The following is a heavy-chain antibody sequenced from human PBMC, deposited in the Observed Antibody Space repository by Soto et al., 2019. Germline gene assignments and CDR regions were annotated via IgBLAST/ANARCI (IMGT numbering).Heavy chain of an antibody. CDR3: ARDREGFGELGGDY. V-gene: IGHV1-18*01. CDR1: GYTFTSYG. Sequence: QVQLVQSGAEVKKPGASVKVSCKASGYTFTSYGISWVRQAPGQGLEWMGWISGYNGNTNYVQKLQGRVTMTTDTATSTANRELRGLRPDDTAVYYCARDREGFGELGGDYWGQGTLVTVSS. J-gene: IGHJ4*02. D-gene: IGHD3-10*01. CDR2: ISGYNGNT.